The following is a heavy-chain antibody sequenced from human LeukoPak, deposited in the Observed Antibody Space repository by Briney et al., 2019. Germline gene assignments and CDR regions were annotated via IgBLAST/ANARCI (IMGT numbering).Heavy chain of an antibody. CDR3: ARDLMGYYDSSGPGGY. CDR2: ISYDGSNK. V-gene: IGHV3-30-3*01. CDR1: GFTFSSYW. Sequence: GGSLRLSCAASGFTFSSYWMHWVRQAPGKGLEWVAVISYDGSNKYYADSVKGRFTISRDNSKNTLYLQMNSLRAEDTAVYYCARDLMGYYDSSGPGGYWGQGTLVTVSS. J-gene: IGHJ4*02. D-gene: IGHD3-22*01.